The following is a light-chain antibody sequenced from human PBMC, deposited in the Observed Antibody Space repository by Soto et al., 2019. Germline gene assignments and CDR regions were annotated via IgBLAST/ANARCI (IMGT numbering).Light chain of an antibody. V-gene: IGLV1-47*01. CDR2: RNN. CDR1: SSNIGSNY. Sequence: QSALTQPPSASRTPGQRVTISCSGSSSNIGSNYVYWYQQLPGTAPKLLIYRNNQRPSGVPDRFSGSKSGTSASLAISGLRSEDEADYYCAAWDDSLSGVFGGGTKLTV. J-gene: IGLJ2*01. CDR3: AAWDDSLSGV.